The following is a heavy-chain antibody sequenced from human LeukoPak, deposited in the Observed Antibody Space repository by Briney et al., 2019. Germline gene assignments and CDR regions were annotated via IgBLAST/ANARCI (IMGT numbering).Heavy chain of an antibody. J-gene: IGHJ3*02. V-gene: IGHV1-69*06. CDR1: GGTFSSYA. Sequence: SVKVSCKASGGTFSSYAISWVRQAPGQGLEWMGGIIPIFGTANYAQKFQGRVTITADKSTSTAYMELSSLKASDTAMYYCARRRDERGYKDIFDIWGQGTMVTVSP. CDR2: IIPIFGTA. CDR3: ARRRDERGYKDIFDI. D-gene: IGHD5-18*01.